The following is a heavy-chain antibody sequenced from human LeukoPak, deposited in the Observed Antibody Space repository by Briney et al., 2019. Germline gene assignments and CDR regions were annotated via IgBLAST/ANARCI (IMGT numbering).Heavy chain of an antibody. CDR2: ISSSSSYI. CDR3: ARDRYGDYKNFDH. V-gene: IGHV3-21*01. Sequence: KPGGSLRLSCAAPGFTFSSYSMNWVRQAPGKGLEWVSSISSSSSYIYYADSVKGRFTISRDNAKNSLYLQMNSLRAEDTAVYYCARDRYGDYKNFDHWGQGTLVTVSS. CDR1: GFTFSSYS. D-gene: IGHD4-17*01. J-gene: IGHJ4*02.